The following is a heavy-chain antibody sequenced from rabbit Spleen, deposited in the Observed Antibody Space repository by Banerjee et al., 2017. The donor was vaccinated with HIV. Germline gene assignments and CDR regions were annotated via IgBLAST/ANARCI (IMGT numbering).Heavy chain of an antibody. D-gene: IGHD7-1*01. CDR2: IYADRSGST. CDR1: GVSLNDKDV. J-gene: IGHJ4*01. V-gene: IGHV1S45*01. CDR3: ARESFSNWDL. Sequence: EQLEESGGGLVKPEGSLTLTCKASGVSLNDKDVMCWVRQAPVKGLECIACIYADRSGSTYYASWAKGRFTISKTSSTVDLKMTSLTAADTATYFCARESFSNWDLWGQGTLVT.